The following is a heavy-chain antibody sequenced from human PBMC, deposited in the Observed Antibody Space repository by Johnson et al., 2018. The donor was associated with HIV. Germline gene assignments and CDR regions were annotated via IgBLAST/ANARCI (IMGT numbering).Heavy chain of an antibody. CDR2: IYSGGST. CDR3: ARQKRYWRNAFDI. D-gene: IGHD3-9*01. J-gene: IGHJ3*02. CDR1: GFTVSSNY. V-gene: IGHV3-53*01. Sequence: VQLVESGGGLIQPGGSLRLSCAASGFTVSSNYMSWVRQAPGKGLEWVSVIYSGGSTYYADSVKGRFTISRDNSKNTLYLQMNSLRAEDTAVYYCARQKRYWRNAFDIWGQGTIVTVSS.